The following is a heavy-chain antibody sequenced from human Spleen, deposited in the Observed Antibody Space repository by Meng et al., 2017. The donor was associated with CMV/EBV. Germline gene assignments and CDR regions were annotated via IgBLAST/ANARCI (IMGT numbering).Heavy chain of an antibody. CDR2: ISAYNGNT. D-gene: IGHD5-18*01. CDR3: ASGIQPGAYNWFDP. J-gene: IGHJ5*02. CDR1: GHTFTSYG. Sequence: ASVKVSCKASGHTFTSYGISWVRQAPGQGLEWMGWISAYNGNTNYAQKLQGRVTMTTDTPTSTAYLELRSLRSDDTAVYYCASGIQPGAYNWFDPWGQGTLVTVSS. V-gene: IGHV1-18*01.